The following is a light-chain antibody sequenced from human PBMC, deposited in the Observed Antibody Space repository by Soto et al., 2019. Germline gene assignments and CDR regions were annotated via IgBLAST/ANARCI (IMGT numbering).Light chain of an antibody. J-gene: IGLJ1*01. Sequence: QSVLTQPPSASGSPGQSVTISCTGTSSDVGGYNYVSWYQQHPGKAPKLMIYEGSKRPSGVPDRFSGSKSGNTASLTVSGLQAEDEADSYCSSYAGSNNVFGTGTKVTVL. V-gene: IGLV2-8*01. CDR3: SSYAGSNNV. CDR1: SSDVGGYNY. CDR2: EGS.